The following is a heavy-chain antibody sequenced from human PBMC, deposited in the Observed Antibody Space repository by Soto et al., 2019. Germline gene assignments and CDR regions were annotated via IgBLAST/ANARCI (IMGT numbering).Heavy chain of an antibody. D-gene: IGHD3-16*02. Sequence: GGSLRLSCAASGFTFSDYYMSWIRQAPGKGLEWVSYISSSGSTIYYADSVKGRFTISRDNAKNSLYLQMNSLRAEDTAVYYCARERVGILYYYYMDVWGKGTTVTVSS. CDR2: ISSSGSTI. CDR1: GFTFSDYY. V-gene: IGHV3-11*01. CDR3: ARERVGILYYYYMDV. J-gene: IGHJ6*03.